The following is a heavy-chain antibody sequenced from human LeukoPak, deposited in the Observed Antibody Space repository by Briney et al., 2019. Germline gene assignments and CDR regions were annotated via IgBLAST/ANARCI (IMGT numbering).Heavy chain of an antibody. D-gene: IGHD3-3*01. CDR3: ARVYYDFWSGYYSHDY. CDR1: GGSFSGYY. Sequence: SETLSLTCAVYGGSFSGYYWSWIRQPPGKGLEWIGEINHSGSTNYNPSLKSRVTISVDTSKNQFSLKQSSVTAADTAVYYCARVYYDFWSGYYSHDYWGQGTLVTVSS. CDR2: INHSGST. J-gene: IGHJ4*02. V-gene: IGHV4-34*01.